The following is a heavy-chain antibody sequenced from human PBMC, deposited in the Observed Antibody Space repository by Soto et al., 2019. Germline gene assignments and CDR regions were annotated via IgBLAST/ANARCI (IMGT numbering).Heavy chain of an antibody. CDR2: IYYSGST. CDR1: GGSISSSSYY. V-gene: IGHV4-39*01. J-gene: IGHJ5*02. Sequence: SETLSLTCTVSGGSISSSSYYWGWIRQPPGKGLEWIGSIYYSGSTYYNPSLKSRVTISVDTSKNQFSLKLSPVTAADTAVYYCARPHQFVRGVRETNWFDPWGQGTLVTVSS. D-gene: IGHD3-10*02. CDR3: ARPHQFVRGVRETNWFDP.